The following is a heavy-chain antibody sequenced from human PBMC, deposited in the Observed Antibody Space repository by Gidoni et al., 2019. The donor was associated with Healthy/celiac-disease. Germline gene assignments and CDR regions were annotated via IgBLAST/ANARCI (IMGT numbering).Heavy chain of an antibody. J-gene: IGHJ5*02. CDR2: ISYDGSNK. D-gene: IGHD6-19*01. V-gene: IGHV3-30*18. CDR1: GFTFSSYG. Sequence: QVQLVESGGGVVQPGRSLRLSCAASGFTFSSYGMHWVRQAPGKGLEWLAVISYDGSNKYYADAVKGRFTISRDNSKNTLYLQMNSLRAEDTAVYYCAKRIAVDALQPWFDPWGQGTLVTVSS. CDR3: AKRIAVDALQPWFDP.